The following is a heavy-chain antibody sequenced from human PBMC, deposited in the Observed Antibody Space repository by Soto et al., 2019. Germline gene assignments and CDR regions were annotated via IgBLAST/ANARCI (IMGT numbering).Heavy chain of an antibody. Sequence: GGSLRLSCAASGFTFSTYAMTWVRQAPGKGLEWVSIISSSGDATYYLDSVKGRFTISRDNSRNTLNLQMHSLRAEDTAVYYCAKNGDFWSWGMDVWGQGTTVTVSS. CDR3: AKNGDFWSWGMDV. CDR1: GFTFSTYA. V-gene: IGHV3-23*01. CDR2: ISSSGDAT. J-gene: IGHJ6*02. D-gene: IGHD3-3*01.